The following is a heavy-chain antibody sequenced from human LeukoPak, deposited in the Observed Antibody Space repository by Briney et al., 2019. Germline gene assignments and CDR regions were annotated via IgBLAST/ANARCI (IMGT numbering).Heavy chain of an antibody. CDR1: GGSISSYY. J-gene: IGHJ4*02. D-gene: IGHD1-26*01. CDR3: ERLSVGGYFDY. V-gene: IGHV4-4*09. CDR2: IYTSGST. Sequence: SETLSLTCTVSGGSISSYYWSWIRQPPGKGLEWIGYIYTSGSTNYNPSLKSRVTISVDTSKNQFSLKLSSVTAADTAVYYCERLSVGGYFDYWGQGTLVTVSS.